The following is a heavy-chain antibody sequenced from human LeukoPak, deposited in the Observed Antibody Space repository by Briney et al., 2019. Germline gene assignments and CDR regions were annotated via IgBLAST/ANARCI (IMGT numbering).Heavy chain of an antibody. Sequence: AGSLTLSCSASGFTISSYGLHWVRQAPGQGLEWVAFIRFDGSNNYYADPVKGRFTTSRDNSKNTLYLQIISLRAEDTAVYYCAKGSPLTYYNDSSAHSGPDYWGQGTLVTVSS. CDR2: IRFDGSNN. D-gene: IGHD3-22*01. CDR1: GFTISSYG. V-gene: IGHV3-30*02. CDR3: AKGSPLTYYNDSSAHSGPDY. J-gene: IGHJ4*02.